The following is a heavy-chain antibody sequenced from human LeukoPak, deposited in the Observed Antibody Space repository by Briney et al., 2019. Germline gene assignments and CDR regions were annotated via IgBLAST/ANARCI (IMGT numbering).Heavy chain of an antibody. CDR1: GFPFSSYG. Sequence: GMSLRLSCAASGFPFSSYGMHWVRQAPGKGLEWVAFIRYDGSNKYYADSVKGQFTISRDNSKNTLYLQMNSLRAEDTAVYYCAKEVEDYYGSGSYYLYWGQGTLVTVSS. J-gene: IGHJ4*02. D-gene: IGHD3-10*01. CDR3: AKEVEDYYGSGSYYLY. V-gene: IGHV3-30*02. CDR2: IRYDGSNK.